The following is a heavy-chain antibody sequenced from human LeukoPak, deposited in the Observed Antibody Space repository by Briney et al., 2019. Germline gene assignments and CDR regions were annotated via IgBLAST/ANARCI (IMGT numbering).Heavy chain of an antibody. CDR2: ISYDGSNK. J-gene: IGHJ6*04. D-gene: IGHD3-10*01. CDR1: GFTFSSYA. V-gene: IGHV3-30*04. Sequence: PGRSLRLSCAASGFTFSSYAMHWVRQAPGKGLEWVAVISYDGSNKYYADSVKGRFTISRDNSKNTLYLQMNSLRAEDTAVYYCARDRITMVRGDGMDVWGKGTTVTVSS. CDR3: ARDRITMVRGDGMDV.